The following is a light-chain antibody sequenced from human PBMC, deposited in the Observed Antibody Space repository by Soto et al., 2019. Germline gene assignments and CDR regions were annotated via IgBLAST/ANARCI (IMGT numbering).Light chain of an antibody. J-gene: IGKJ2*02. CDR2: DAS. CDR3: QQRSNWPPRCT. CDR1: QSVSSY. Sequence: EIVLTQSPATLSLSPGERATLSCRASQSVSSYLAWYQQKPGQAPRLLIYDASNRATGIPARFSGSGSGTDFTLTISSLEPEDFAVYYYQQRSNWPPRCTFGQGTKLEIK. V-gene: IGKV3-11*01.